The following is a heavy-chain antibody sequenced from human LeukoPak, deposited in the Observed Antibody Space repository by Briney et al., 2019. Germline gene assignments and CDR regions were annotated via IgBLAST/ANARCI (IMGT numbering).Heavy chain of an antibody. Sequence: GGSLRLSCAASGFTFSSYSMNWVRQAPGEGLEWVSYISSSSSTIYYADSVKGRFTISRDNAKNSLYLQMNSLRDEDTAVYYCARGTFYSGSNFDYWGQGTLVTVSS. CDR2: ISSSSSTI. CDR1: GFTFSSYS. J-gene: IGHJ4*02. D-gene: IGHD1-26*01. V-gene: IGHV3-48*02. CDR3: ARGTFYSGSNFDY.